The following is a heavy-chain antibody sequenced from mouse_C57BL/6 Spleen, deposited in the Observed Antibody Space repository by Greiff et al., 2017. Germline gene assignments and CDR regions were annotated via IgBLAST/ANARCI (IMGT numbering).Heavy chain of an antibody. CDR3: ASTMVTTGAMDY. CDR2: IDPSDSNT. J-gene: IGHJ4*01. CDR1: GYTFTSYW. D-gene: IGHD2-2*01. V-gene: IGHV1-69*01. Sequence: QVQLKQPGAELVMPGASVKLSCKASGYTFTSYWMHWVTQRPGQGLEWIGEIDPSDSNTNYNQKFKGKSTLTVDKSSSTAYMQLSSLTSEDSAVYYCASTMVTTGAMDYWGQGTSVTVSS.